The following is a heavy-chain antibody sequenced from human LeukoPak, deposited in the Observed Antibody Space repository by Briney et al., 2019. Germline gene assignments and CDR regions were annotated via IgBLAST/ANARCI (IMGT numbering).Heavy chain of an antibody. CDR3: ARDLSFPIGMRLDY. D-gene: IGHD2/OR15-2a*01. J-gene: IGHJ4*02. V-gene: IGHV3-53*05. Sequence: GGSLRLSCAASGFTVSSNYMSWVRQAPGKGLEWVSVIYSGGSTYYADSVKGRFTISRDNSKNTLYLQMNSLRPEDTAVYYCARDLSFPIGMRLDYWGQGTLVIVSS. CDR1: GFTVSSNY. CDR2: IYSGGST.